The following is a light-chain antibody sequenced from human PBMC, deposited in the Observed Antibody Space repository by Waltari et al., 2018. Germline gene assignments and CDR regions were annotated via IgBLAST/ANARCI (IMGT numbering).Light chain of an antibody. Sequence: QSALTQPASVSGSPGQSITISCTGTSSDVGTYNYVSWYQQHPGKAPKLKIYDVSRRPSGVSGRFSGSKSGNTASLTISGLQGEDEADYYCSSYTGSSTYVVFGGGTKLTVL. V-gene: IGLV2-14*01. CDR1: SSDVGTYNY. CDR2: DVS. CDR3: SSYTGSSTYVV. J-gene: IGLJ2*01.